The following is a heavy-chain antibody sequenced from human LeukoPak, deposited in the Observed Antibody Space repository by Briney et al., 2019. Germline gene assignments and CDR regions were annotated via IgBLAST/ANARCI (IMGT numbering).Heavy chain of an antibody. CDR1: GFTFSSYS. CDR2: ISRSSNHK. J-gene: IGHJ3*02. Sequence: PGGSLRLSCAASGFTFSSYSMNWVRQAPGKGLEWVSSISRSSNHKYYADSVKGRFTISRDNSENAMYLQMNSLRAEDTAVYYCAKRDRTVTHAFDIWGQGTMVTVSS. D-gene: IGHD4-17*01. CDR3: AKRDRTVTHAFDI. V-gene: IGHV3-21*04.